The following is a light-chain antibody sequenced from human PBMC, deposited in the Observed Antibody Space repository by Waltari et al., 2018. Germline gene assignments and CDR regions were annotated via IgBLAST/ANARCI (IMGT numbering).Light chain of an antibody. J-gene: IGKJ2*01. CDR3: QQYNSYPYT. V-gene: IGKV1-5*03. CDR1: QSICSW. Sequence: DIQMTQSPSTLSASVGDRVTITCRASQSICSWLAWYQQKPGKAPNLLIYKASSLASGVPSRFSGSGSGTEFTLTISSLQPDDFATYHCQQYNSYPYTFGQGTKLEIK. CDR2: KAS.